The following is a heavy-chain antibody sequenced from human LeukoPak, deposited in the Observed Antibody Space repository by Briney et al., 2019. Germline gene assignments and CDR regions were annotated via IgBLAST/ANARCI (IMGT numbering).Heavy chain of an antibody. J-gene: IGHJ4*02. D-gene: IGHD3-10*01. CDR1: GFTFSSYG. Sequence: PGGSLRLSCAASGFTFSSYGMHWVRQAPGKGLEWVAVISYDGSNKYYADSVKGRFTISRDNSKNTLYLQMNSLRADDTAVYYCAMYGSGRITNYWGQGTLVPVSS. CDR2: ISYDGSNK. V-gene: IGHV3-30*03. CDR3: AMYGSGRITNY.